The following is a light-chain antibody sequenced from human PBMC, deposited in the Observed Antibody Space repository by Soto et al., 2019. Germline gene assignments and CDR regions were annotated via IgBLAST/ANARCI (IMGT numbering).Light chain of an antibody. V-gene: IGLV2-14*01. Sequence: QSALTQPASMSGSPGQSITISCTGISSDVGGYAYVSWYQQHPGKAPKLLIFEVTRRPSGVSNRFSGSKSGNTASLTISGLQGADEASYYCSSYTNTRTVVFGGGTKLTVL. CDR3: SSYTNTRTVV. J-gene: IGLJ2*01. CDR1: SSDVGGYAY. CDR2: EVT.